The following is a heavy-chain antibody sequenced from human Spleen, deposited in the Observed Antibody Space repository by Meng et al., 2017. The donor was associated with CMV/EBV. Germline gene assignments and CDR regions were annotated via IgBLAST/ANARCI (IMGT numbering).Heavy chain of an antibody. V-gene: IGHV6-1*01. D-gene: IGHD3-22*01. Sequence: LRLSCAISGDSVSSNSAAWNWIRQSPSRGLEWLGRTYYRSKWYNDYAISVKSRITINPDTSKNQFSLQLNSVTPEDTAVYCCARDYYDSGGYYYTEGYYHGLDVWGQGTTVTVSS. CDR1: GDSVSSNSAA. J-gene: IGHJ6*02. CDR2: TYYRSKWYN. CDR3: ARDYYDSGGYYYTEGYYHGLDV.